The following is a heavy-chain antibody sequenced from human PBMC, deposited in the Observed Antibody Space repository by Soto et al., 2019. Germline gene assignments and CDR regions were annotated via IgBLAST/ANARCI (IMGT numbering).Heavy chain of an antibody. J-gene: IGHJ4*02. V-gene: IGHV4-61*01. CDR1: GGSVSSGSYY. CDR3: ARVGWEDDSSGSFDY. D-gene: IGHD3-22*01. CDR2: IYYSGST. Sequence: QVQLQESGPGLVKPSETLSLTCTVSGGSVSSGSYYWSWIRQPPGKGLEWIGYIYYSGSTIYNPSLKGPVTITVATSRNQFSLKLSSVTAADTAVYYCARVGWEDDSSGSFDYWGQGTLVTVSS.